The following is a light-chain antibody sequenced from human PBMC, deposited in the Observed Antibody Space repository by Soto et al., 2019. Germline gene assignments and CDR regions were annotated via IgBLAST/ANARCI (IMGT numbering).Light chain of an antibody. CDR2: AAS. CDR3: QQSYSSLRT. Sequence: DIQMTQSPSSLSASVGDRVTITCRASQSISNYLNWYQQKPGKARKLLIYAASSLQSVVPSRFSGSGSGTDFTLTISSLQPEDFANYSCQQSYSSLRTFGQGTQLEIK. J-gene: IGKJ2*01. V-gene: IGKV1-39*01. CDR1: QSISNY.